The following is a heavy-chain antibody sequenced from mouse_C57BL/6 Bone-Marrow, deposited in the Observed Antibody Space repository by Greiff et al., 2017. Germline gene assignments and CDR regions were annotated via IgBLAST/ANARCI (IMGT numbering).Heavy chain of an antibody. CDR2: IDPANGNT. CDR3: ARAPYGNYEGAWFAD. CDR1: GFNIKNTY. Sequence: VQLQQSVAELVRPGASVKLSCTASGFNIKNTYMHWVKQRPEQGLEWIGRIDPANGNTKYAPKFQGKATITADKSSNTAYLQLSSLTSEDTAIYYCARAPYGNYEGAWFADWGQGTLVTVSA. V-gene: IGHV14-3*01. J-gene: IGHJ3*01. D-gene: IGHD2-10*02.